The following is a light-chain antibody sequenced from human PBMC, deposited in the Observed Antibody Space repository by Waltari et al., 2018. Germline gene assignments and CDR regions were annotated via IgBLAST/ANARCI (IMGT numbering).Light chain of an antibody. CDR3: QQYYSTPLT. Sequence: DIKLTQLPSSLSHSVADRVTITCRRSQGISNSLAWDQQKPGKAPKLLLYAASRLESGVPSRFRGSGSGTDYTLTISSLQPEDFATYYCQQYYSTPLTFGQGTKLEIK. CDR2: AAS. V-gene: IGKV1-NL1*01. CDR1: QGISNS. J-gene: IGKJ2*01.